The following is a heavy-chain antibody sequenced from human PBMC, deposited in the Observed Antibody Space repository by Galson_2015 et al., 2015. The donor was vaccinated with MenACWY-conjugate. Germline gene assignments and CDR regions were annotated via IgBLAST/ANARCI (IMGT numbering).Heavy chain of an antibody. CDR3: ARHPPGGRGMDV. D-gene: IGHD1-26*01. CDR1: GYSFPTYW. J-gene: IGHJ6*02. Sequence: QSGAEVKKPGESLTISCKGSGYSFPTYWIGWVRQLPGKGLEWMGLISPGDSNTRYSPAFQGQVTISADKSISTAYLQWNSLQASDTAMYYCARHPPGGRGMDVWGQGTTATVSS. V-gene: IGHV5-51*01. CDR2: ISPGDSNT.